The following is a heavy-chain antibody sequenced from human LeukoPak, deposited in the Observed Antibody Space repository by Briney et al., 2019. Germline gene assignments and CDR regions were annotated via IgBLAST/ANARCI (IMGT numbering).Heavy chain of an antibody. CDR3: ARGTGRAARPSYYYYGMDV. J-gene: IGHJ6*02. D-gene: IGHD6-6*01. V-gene: IGHV4-34*01. Sequence: SETLSLTCAVYGVSFSGYYWSWIRQPPGKGLEWIGEINHSGSTNYNPSLKSRVTISVDTSKNQFSLKLSSVTAADTAVYYCARGTGRAARPSYYYYGMDVWGQGTTVTVSS. CDR2: INHSGST. CDR1: GVSFSGYY.